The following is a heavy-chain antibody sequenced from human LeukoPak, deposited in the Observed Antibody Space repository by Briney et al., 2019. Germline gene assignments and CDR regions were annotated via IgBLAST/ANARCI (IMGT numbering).Heavy chain of an antibody. D-gene: IGHD3-10*01. Sequence: SETLSLTCTVSGGSISSYYWSWIRQPAGKGLEWIGRIYTSGSTNYNPSLKSRVTMSVDTSKNQFSLKLSSVTAADTAVYYCARGRITMVRGVINYYYYMDVWGKGTTVTVSS. CDR2: IYTSGST. CDR3: ARGRITMVRGVINYYYYMDV. CDR1: GGSISSYY. J-gene: IGHJ6*03. V-gene: IGHV4-4*07.